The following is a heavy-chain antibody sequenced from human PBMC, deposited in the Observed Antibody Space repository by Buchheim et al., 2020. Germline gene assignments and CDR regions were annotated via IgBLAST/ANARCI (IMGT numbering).Heavy chain of an antibody. D-gene: IGHD3-3*01. V-gene: IGHV4-59*01. CDR1: GGSISSYY. CDR3: ARDSGVTIFGVVIKGGWFDP. Sequence: QVQLQESGPGLVKPSETLSLTCTVSGGSISSYYWSWIRQPPGKGLEWIGYIYYSGSTNYNPSLTSRVTISVDTSKNQFSLKLSSVTAADTAVYYCARDSGVTIFGVVIKGGWFDPWGQGTL. J-gene: IGHJ5*02. CDR2: IYYSGST.